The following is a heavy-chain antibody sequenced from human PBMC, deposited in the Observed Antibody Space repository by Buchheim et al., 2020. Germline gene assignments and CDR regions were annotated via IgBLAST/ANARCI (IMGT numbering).Heavy chain of an antibody. CDR1: GGSISSGDYY. J-gene: IGHJ4*02. V-gene: IGHV4-30-4*01. CDR2: IYYSGST. D-gene: IGHD3-22*01. CDR3: ARGAYYYDSSGYKHFYPFDY. Sequence: QVQLQESGPGLVKPSQTMSLTCTVSGGSISSGDYYWSWIRQPPGKGLEWIGYIYYSGSTYYNPSLKSRVTISVDTSKNQFSLKLSSVTAADTAVYYCARGAYYYDSSGYKHFYPFDYWGQGTL.